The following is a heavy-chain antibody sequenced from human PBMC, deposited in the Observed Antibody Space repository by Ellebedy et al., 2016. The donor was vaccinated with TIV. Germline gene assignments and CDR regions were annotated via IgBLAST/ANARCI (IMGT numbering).Heavy chain of an antibody. CDR1: GFTFSISSSA. CDR3: VTGDFDY. CDR2: ISSNGGST. J-gene: IGHJ4*02. V-gene: IGHV3-64D*09. Sequence: GGSLRLSCSASGFTFSISSSAMYWVRQAPGTGLEYVSAISSNGGSTYYADSVKGRFTISRDNSKNTLYLKMNSLSAEDTAVYYCVTGDFDYWGQGTLVTVSS.